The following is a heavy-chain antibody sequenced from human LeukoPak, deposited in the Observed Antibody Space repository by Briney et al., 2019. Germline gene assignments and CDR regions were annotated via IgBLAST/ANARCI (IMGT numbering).Heavy chain of an antibody. CDR2: INPGGGST. V-gene: IGHV1-46*01. Sequence: ASVKVSCKASGYTFTGYYMHWVRQAPGQGLEWMGIINPGGGSTSYAQKFQGRVTMTRDMSTSTVYMELSSLRSEDTAVYYCARDGVLWFGESEYYYYYYMDVWGKGTTVTVSS. D-gene: IGHD3-10*01. CDR1: GYTFTGYY. J-gene: IGHJ6*03. CDR3: ARDGVLWFGESEYYYYYYMDV.